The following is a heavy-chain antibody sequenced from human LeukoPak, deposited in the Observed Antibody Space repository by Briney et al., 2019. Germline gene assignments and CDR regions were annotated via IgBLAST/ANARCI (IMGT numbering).Heavy chain of an antibody. J-gene: IGHJ4*02. Sequence: EASVKVSCKASGYTFTGYYMHWVRQAPGQGLEWMGWINPNSGGTNYAQKFQGRVTMTRDTSISTAYMELSSLRSEDTAVYYCARFVGALIDYWGQGTLVTVSS. CDR2: INPNSGGT. V-gene: IGHV1-2*02. D-gene: IGHD1-26*01. CDR1: GYTFTGYY. CDR3: ARFVGALIDY.